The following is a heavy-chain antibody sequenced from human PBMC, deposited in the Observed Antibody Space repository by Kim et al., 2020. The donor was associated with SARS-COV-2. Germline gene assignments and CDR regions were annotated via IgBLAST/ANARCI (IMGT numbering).Heavy chain of an antibody. D-gene: IGHD2-15*01. Sequence: GGSLRLSCAASGFTFSSYAMSWVRQAPGKGLEWVSAISGSGGSTYYADSVKGRFTISRDNSKNTLYLQMNSLRAEDMAVYYCAKHSGGSYSRFDYWGQGTLVTVSS. CDR1: GFTFSSYA. V-gene: IGHV3-23*01. J-gene: IGHJ4*02. CDR2: ISGSGGST. CDR3: AKHSGGSYSRFDY.